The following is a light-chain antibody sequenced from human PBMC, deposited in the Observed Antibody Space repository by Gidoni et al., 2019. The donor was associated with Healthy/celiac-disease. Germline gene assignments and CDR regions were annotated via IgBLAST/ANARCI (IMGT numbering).Light chain of an antibody. CDR1: NSNLGDRG. CDR3: AAWEDSLNTWV. V-gene: IGLV1-36*01. Sequence: QSVLTQPPSVSGAPRQRVIISCSGRNSNLGDRGVNWYQQLPGKAPRLLIYYDDLVSSGVSDRFSGSKSGTSASLAISGLQPEDEADYYCAAWEDSLNTWVFGGGTKLTVL. J-gene: IGLJ3*02. CDR2: YDD.